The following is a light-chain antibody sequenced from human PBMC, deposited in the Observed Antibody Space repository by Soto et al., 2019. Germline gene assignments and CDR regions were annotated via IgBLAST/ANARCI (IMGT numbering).Light chain of an antibody. CDR2: GAS. CDR1: QSVLYSY. CDR3: QQYGSPSWT. Sequence: NVLPQPPATLSVTQRERATRSCRVSQSVLYSYLAWYQQKPGQAPRLLIYGASTRATGIPDRFSGSGSGTDFTLTITRLEPEDFAVYYCQQYGSPSWTFGDGTKVDIK. V-gene: IGKV3-20*01. J-gene: IGKJ1*01.